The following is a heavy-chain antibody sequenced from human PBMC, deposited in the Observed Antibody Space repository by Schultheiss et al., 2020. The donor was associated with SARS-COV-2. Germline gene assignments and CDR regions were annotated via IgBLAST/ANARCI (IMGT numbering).Heavy chain of an antibody. Sequence: GGSLRLSCAASGFTFSSYSMNWVRQAPGKGLEWVSSISSSSSYIYYADSVKGRFTISRDNAKNSLYLQMNSLRADDTAVYYCARGGRAVAGMGYYWGQGTLVTVSS. D-gene: IGHD6-19*01. CDR1: GFTFSSYS. J-gene: IGHJ4*02. CDR3: ARGGRAVAGMGYY. CDR2: ISSSSSYI. V-gene: IGHV3-21*04.